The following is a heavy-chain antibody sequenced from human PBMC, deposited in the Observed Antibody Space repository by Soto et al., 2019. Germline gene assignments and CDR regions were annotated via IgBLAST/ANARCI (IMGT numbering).Heavy chain of an antibody. CDR2: TTGSGANK. CDR3: AKDGDFGEDGPAEYFEH. CDR1: GFTFKNYA. D-gene: IGHD4-17*01. V-gene: IGHV3-23*01. J-gene: IGHJ1*01. Sequence: EVNLLESGGGVVQPGESLRISCVGSGFTFKNYAMTWVRQAPGKGLEWVSGTTGSGANKHYADSVRGRFTISRDNSKKTLYLEMKSLRVEDTAVYYCAKDGDFGEDGPAEYFEHWGQCTLVTVSS.